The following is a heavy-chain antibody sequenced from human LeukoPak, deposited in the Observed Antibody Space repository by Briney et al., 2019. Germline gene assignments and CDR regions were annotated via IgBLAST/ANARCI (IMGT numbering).Heavy chain of an antibody. CDR1: GFTFSSYA. V-gene: IGHV3-23*01. CDR2: ISGSGGST. CDR3: AKDLTRLFEWDY. J-gene: IGHJ4*02. Sequence: GGSLRLSCAASGFTFSSYAMSWVRQAPGKGLEWVSAISGSGGSTYYADSVKGRFTISRGNSKNTLYLQMNSLRAEDTAVYYCAKDLTRLFEWDYWGQGTLVIVSS. D-gene: IGHD3-10*02.